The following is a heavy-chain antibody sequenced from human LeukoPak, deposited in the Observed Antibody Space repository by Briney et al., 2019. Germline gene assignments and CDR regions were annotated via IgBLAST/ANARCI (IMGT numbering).Heavy chain of an antibody. J-gene: IGHJ1*01. CDR1: GGTFSSCA. CDR3: AREGTGSSLSEYFQH. CDR2: IIPIFGTA. V-gene: IGHV1-69*06. Sequence: SVTVSCKASGGTFSSCAISWVRQAPGQGLEWMGGIIPIFGTANYAQKFQGRVTITADKSTSTAYMELSSLRSEDTAVYYCAREGTGSSLSEYFQHWGQGTLVTVSS. D-gene: IGHD3-10*01.